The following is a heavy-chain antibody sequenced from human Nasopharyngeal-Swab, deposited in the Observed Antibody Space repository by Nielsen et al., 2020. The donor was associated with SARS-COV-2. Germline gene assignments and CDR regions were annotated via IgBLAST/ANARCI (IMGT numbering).Heavy chain of an antibody. J-gene: IGHJ6*02. CDR3: ARDGLDYDFWSAYFMDV. D-gene: IGHD3-3*01. Sequence: GESLKISCAASGFTFNNYNFNWVRQAPGKGLEWVSSISSSSSYIYYADSVKGRFTISRDNAKSSLYLQINSLRAEDTAVYYCARDGLDYDFWSAYFMDVWGQGTTVTVSS. V-gene: IGHV3-21*01. CDR1: GFTFNNYN. CDR2: ISSSSSYI.